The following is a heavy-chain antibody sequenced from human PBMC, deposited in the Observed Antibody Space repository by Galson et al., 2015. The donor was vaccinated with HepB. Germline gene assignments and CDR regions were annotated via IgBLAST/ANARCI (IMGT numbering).Heavy chain of an antibody. CDR2: IGWNSANV. Sequence: SLRLSCAASGFSFDDFGMHWVRQAPGKGLEWVAGIGWNSANVLYADSVKGRFTISRDNSKNSMYMQMNSLRVEDTAVYFCARGGYYGSRTDPSGMDVWGQGTPVTVSS. V-gene: IGHV3-9*01. D-gene: IGHD3-10*01. CDR3: ARGGYYGSRTDPSGMDV. CDR1: GFSFDDFG. J-gene: IGHJ6*02.